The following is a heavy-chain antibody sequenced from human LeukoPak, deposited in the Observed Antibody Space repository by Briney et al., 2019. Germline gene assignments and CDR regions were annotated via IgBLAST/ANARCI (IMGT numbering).Heavy chain of an antibody. V-gene: IGHV4-59*08. CDR2: IYYSGST. D-gene: IGHD6-13*01. Sequence: SETLSLTCTVSGGSISSYYWSWIRQPPGKGLEWIGYIYYSGSTNYNPSLESRVAMSVDTSKNQFSLRLSSVTAADTAIYYCARRYSSSWYVGFFDPWGQGTLVTVSS. J-gene: IGHJ5*02. CDR3: ARRYSSSWYVGFFDP. CDR1: GGSISSYY.